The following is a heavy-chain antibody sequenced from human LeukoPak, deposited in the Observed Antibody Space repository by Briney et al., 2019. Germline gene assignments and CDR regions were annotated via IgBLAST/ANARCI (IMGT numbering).Heavy chain of an antibody. D-gene: IGHD6-19*01. V-gene: IGHV3-7*01. Sequence: GGSLRLSCAASGFTFSSYWMSWVRQAPGKGLEWVANIKQDGSEKYYVDSVKGRFTISRDNAKNSLYLQMNSLRAEDTAVYYCARDRLASIAVAGGYYYYYMDVWGKGTTATVSS. J-gene: IGHJ6*03. CDR1: GFTFSSYW. CDR2: IKQDGSEK. CDR3: ARDRLASIAVAGGYYYYYMDV.